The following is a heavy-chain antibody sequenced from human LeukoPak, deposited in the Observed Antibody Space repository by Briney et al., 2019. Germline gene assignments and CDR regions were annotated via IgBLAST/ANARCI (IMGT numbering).Heavy chain of an antibody. CDR1: GFTFSSYS. Sequence: PGGSLRLSCAASGFTFSSYSMNWVRQAPGKGLEWVSSISSSSSYIYYADSVKGRFTISRDNAKNSLYLQMNSLRAEDTAVYYCARAYHVDYETYYYGSGSYYLYWGQGTLVTVSS. J-gene: IGHJ4*02. D-gene: IGHD3-10*01. CDR2: ISSSSSYI. CDR3: ARAYHVDYETYYYGSGSYYLY. V-gene: IGHV3-21*01.